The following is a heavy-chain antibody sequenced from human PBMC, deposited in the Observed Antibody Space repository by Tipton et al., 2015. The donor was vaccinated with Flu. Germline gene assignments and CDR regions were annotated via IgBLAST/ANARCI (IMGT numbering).Heavy chain of an antibody. D-gene: IGHD3-10*02. CDR3: ARHTGDSVRGVIDY. CDR1: GYSIRSAYY. CDR2: IYHSGTT. J-gene: IGHJ4*02. Sequence: TLSLTCSVSGYSIRSAYYWGWVRRPPGKGLEWIGTIYHSGTTYYNPSLKSRLTISVNTSKNQFSLKLSSVTAADTAVYYRARHTGDSVRGVIDYWGQGTLVTVSS. V-gene: IGHV4-38-2*01.